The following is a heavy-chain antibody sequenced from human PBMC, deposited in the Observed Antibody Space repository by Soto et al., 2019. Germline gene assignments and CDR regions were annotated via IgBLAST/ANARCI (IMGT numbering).Heavy chain of an antibody. V-gene: IGHV1-18*01. CDR2: ISAYNGNT. Sequence: QVQLVQSGAEVTKPGASVKVSCKASGYTFTSYGISWVRQAPGQGLEWMGWISAYNGNTNYAQKLQGRVTMTTDTSTSTAYMELRTLRSDDTAVYYCARSGCRGGSCYSYYFDYWGQGTLVTVSS. CDR1: GYTFTSYG. J-gene: IGHJ4*02. D-gene: IGHD2-15*01. CDR3: ARSGCRGGSCYSYYFDY.